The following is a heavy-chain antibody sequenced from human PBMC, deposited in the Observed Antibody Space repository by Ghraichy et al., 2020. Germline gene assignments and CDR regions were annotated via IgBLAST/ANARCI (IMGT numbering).Heavy chain of an antibody. Sequence: SETLSPTCTVSGGSISSYYWSWIRQPPGKGLEWIGYIYYSGSTNYNPSLKSRVTISVDTSKNQFSLKLSSVTAADTAVYYCARAPNWNNDYWGQGTLVTVSS. V-gene: IGHV4-59*01. CDR2: IYYSGST. D-gene: IGHD1/OR15-1a*01. CDR3: ARAPNWNNDY. CDR1: GGSISSYY. J-gene: IGHJ4*02.